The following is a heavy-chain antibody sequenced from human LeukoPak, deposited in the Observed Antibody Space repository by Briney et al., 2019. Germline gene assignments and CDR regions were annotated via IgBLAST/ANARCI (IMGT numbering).Heavy chain of an antibody. CDR3: ARVRGYYDSSGPRDY. CDR2: ISVYNGNT. J-gene: IGHJ4*02. V-gene: IGHV1-18*01. D-gene: IGHD3-22*01. CDR1: GYTFTSYG. Sequence: ASVKVSCKASGYTFTSYGISWVRQAPGQGLEWMGWISVYNGNTNYAQKLQGRVTMTTDTSPSTAYMELRSLRSDNTAVYSCARVRGYYDSSGPRDYWGQGTLVTVSS.